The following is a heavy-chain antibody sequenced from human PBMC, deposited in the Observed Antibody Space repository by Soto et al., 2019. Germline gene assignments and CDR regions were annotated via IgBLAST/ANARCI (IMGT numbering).Heavy chain of an antibody. V-gene: IGHV3-21*01. D-gene: IGHD2-15*01. CDR3: ARDYSYQRAMDV. J-gene: IGHJ6*02. CDR1: GFTFRTYT. CDR2: IRGFSPYT. Sequence: GGSLRLSCISSGFTFRTYTMNWVRQAPGKGLEWVSGIRGFSPYTYYADSVKGRFTISRDNSKNTLYLQMNNLRAEDSAVYFCARDYSYQRAMDVWGQGTTVTVSS.